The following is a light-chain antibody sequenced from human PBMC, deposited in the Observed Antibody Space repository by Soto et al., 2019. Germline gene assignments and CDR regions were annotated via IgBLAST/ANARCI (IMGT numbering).Light chain of an antibody. CDR2: EVD. Sequence: QSVLTQPPSASGSPGKSFTFSCTGTSSDVGRYNFVSWYQQHPGKAPKLIIYEVDKRPSGVPDRFSGSKSGSTASLTVSGLQAEDEADYYCSSFAGSNNFVFGSGTKVTVL. V-gene: IGLV2-8*01. CDR3: SSFAGSNNFV. J-gene: IGLJ1*01. CDR1: SSDVGRYNF.